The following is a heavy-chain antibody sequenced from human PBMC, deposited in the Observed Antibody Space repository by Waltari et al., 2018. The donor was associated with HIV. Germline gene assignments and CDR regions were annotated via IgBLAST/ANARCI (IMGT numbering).Heavy chain of an antibody. CDR1: GGSISSSSYY. CDR3: ARQGVTMVRGNGGWFDP. Sequence: QLQLQESGPGLVKPSETLSLTCTVSGGSISSSSYYWGWIRQPPGKGLEWIGSIYYSGSTYYNPSLKSRVTISVDTSKNQFSLKLSSVTAADTAVYYCARQGVTMVRGNGGWFDPWGQGTLVTVSS. J-gene: IGHJ5*02. V-gene: IGHV4-39*01. D-gene: IGHD3-10*01. CDR2: IYYSGST.